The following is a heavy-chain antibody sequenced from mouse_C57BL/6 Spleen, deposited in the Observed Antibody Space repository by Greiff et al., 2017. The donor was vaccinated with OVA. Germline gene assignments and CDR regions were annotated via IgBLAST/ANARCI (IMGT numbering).Heavy chain of an antibody. CDR2: IYPGSGST. CDR3: ARSYYCDGPMDY. CDR1: GFTFTSSW. J-gene: IGHJ4*01. Sequence: QVQLQQPGAELVKPGASVKMSCTASGFTFTSSWITWVKQRPGQGLEWIGDIYPGSGSTNYTEKFKGKATLTVDTSSSTAYMQLSSLTSEDSAVYYCARSYYCDGPMDYWGQGTSVTVSS. D-gene: IGHD2-1*01. V-gene: IGHV1-55*01.